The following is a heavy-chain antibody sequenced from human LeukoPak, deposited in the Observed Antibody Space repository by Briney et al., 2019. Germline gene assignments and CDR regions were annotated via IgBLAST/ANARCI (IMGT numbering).Heavy chain of an antibody. Sequence: GGSLRLSCVASGFTFSTYGMHWVRKAPGKGLEWVAVLSFDGSNRHYGDAVKGRFTISRDNAENTLYLQMNSLGAEDTAVYYCARVGGSGFRYDYFDYWGQGTLVTVSS. J-gene: IGHJ4*02. D-gene: IGHD3-22*01. CDR3: ARVGGSGFRYDYFDY. CDR2: LSFDGSNR. CDR1: GFTFSTYG. V-gene: IGHV3-30*03.